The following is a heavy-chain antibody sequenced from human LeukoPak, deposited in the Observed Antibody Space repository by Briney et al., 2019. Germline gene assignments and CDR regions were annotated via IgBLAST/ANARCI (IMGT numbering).Heavy chain of an antibody. CDR1: GFTFSSYA. CDR3: ASQKYCTNGICYRKYYFDY. CDR2: ISYDGSNK. D-gene: IGHD2-8*01. Sequence: PGRSLRLSCAASGFTFSSYAMHWVRQAPGKGLEWVAVISYDGSNKYYADFVKGRFTISRDNSKNTLYLQMNSLRAEDTAVYYCASQKYCTNGICYRKYYFDYWGQGTLVTVSS. V-gene: IGHV3-30*14. J-gene: IGHJ4*02.